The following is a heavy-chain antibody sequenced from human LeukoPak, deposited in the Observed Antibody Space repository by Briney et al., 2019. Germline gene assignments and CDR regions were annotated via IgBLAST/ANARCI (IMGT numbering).Heavy chain of an antibody. CDR1: GFTFSSYA. V-gene: IGHV3-64*01. CDR3: ARETYYYDSSGYYSPLFLDY. CDR2: ISSNGGST. D-gene: IGHD3-22*01. Sequence: GGSLRLSCAASGFTFSSYAMHWVRQAPGKGLEYVSAISSNGGSTYYANSVKGRFTISRDNSKNTLYLQMGSLRAEDMAVYYCARETYYYDSSGYYSPLFLDYWGQGTPVTVSS. J-gene: IGHJ4*02.